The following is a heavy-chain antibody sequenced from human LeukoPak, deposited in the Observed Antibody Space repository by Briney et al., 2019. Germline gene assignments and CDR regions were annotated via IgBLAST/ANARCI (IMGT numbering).Heavy chain of an antibody. CDR1: GGSVSSSSYY. CDR3: ARRGDYVGGGSDY. V-gene: IGHV4-39*01. Sequence: SETLSLTRTVSGGSVSSSSYYWGWIRQPPGKGLEWIGRIYYSGSTYYNPSLKSRVTISVDTSKNQFSLKLSSVTAADTAVYYCARRGDYVGGGSDYWGQGTLVTVSS. CDR2: IYYSGST. J-gene: IGHJ4*02. D-gene: IGHD4-17*01.